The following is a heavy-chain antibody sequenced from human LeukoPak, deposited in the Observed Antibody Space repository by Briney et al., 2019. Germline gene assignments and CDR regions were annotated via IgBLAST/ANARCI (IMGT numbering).Heavy chain of an antibody. V-gene: IGHV1-2*02. J-gene: IGHJ6*03. CDR3: ARDRYFGGSVAGYYMDV. D-gene: IGHD6-19*01. CDR1: GYTFTGYY. CDR2: INPNSGGT. Sequence: ASVKVSCKASGYTFTGYYMHWVRQAPGQGLEWMGWINPNSGGTNYAQKFQGRVTMTRDTSISTAYMELSRLRSDDTAVYCCARDRYFGGSVAGYYMDVWGKGTTVTVSS.